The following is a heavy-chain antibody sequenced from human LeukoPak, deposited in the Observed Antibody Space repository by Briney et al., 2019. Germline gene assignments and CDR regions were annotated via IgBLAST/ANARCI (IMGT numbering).Heavy chain of an antibody. CDR1: DDSIRNYY. V-gene: IGHV4-59*01. D-gene: IGHD1-7*01. CDR3: ARGELWFDP. Sequence: PSETLSLTCSVSDDSIRNYYWNWDRQPPGKGLEWIGYIYYTGSTNYNPSLKSRVTMSVDTSKNQLSLKLASVTAADTAVYFCARGELWFDPWGQGTLVTVSS. J-gene: IGHJ5*02. CDR2: IYYTGST.